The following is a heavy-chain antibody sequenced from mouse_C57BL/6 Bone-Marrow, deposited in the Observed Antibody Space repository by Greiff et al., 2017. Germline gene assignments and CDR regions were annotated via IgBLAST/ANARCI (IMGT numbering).Heavy chain of an antibody. D-gene: IGHD2-4*01. CDR3: ARYYYDYDDWYFDV. V-gene: IGHV1-52*01. J-gene: IGHJ1*03. CDR2: IDPSDSET. Sequence: QVQLQQPGAELVRPGSSVKLSCKASGYTFTSYWMHWVKQRPIQGLEWIGNIDPSDSETHYNQKFKDKATLTVDKSSSTAYMQLSSLTSEDSAVYYCARYYYDYDDWYFDVWGTGTTVTVSS. CDR1: GYTFTSYW.